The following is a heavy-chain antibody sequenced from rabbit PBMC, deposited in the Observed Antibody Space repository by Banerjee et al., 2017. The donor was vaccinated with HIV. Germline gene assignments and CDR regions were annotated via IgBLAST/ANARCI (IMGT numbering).Heavy chain of an antibody. CDR3: ARKFTGGADDGYGPYFNL. Sequence: ACIYTTSDNTYYASWAKGRFTGSKTSSTTVTLQMTSLTAADTATYFCARKFTGGADDGYGPYFNLWGPGTLVTVS. CDR2: IYTTSDNT. J-gene: IGHJ4*01. V-gene: IGHV1S40*01. D-gene: IGHD6-1*01.